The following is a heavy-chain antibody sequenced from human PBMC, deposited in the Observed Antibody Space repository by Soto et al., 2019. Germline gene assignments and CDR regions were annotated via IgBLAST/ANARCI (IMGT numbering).Heavy chain of an antibody. V-gene: IGHV4-31*03. D-gene: IGHD3-3*01. CDR2: IYYSGST. Sequence: QVQLQESGPGLVKPSQTLSLTCTVSGGSISSGGYYWSWIRQHPGKGLEWIGYIYYSGSTYYNPSLKSRVTISVDTSKNQFSLRLSSVTAADTAVYYCARVTYYDFWSGYFRQDGMDVWGQGTTVTVSS. J-gene: IGHJ6*02. CDR3: ARVTYYDFWSGYFRQDGMDV. CDR1: GGSISSGGYY.